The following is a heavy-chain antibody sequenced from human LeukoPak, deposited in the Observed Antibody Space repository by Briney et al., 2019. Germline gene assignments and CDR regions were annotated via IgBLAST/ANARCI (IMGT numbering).Heavy chain of an antibody. V-gene: IGHV3-7*01. J-gene: IGHJ6*02. D-gene: IGHD3/OR15-3a*01. CDR3: ARDRSPSRGLVIPYYGMDV. CDR2: IKQDGSEK. Sequence: GGSLRLSCAASGFTFSSYWMSWVRQAPGKGLEWVANIKQDGSEKYYVDSVKGRFTISRDNAKNSLYLQMNSLRAEDTAVYYCARDRSPSRGLVIPYYGMDVWGQGTTVTVSS. CDR1: GFTFSSYW.